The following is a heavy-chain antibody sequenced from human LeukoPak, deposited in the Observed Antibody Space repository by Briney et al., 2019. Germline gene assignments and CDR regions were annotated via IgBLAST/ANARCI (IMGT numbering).Heavy chain of an antibody. J-gene: IGHJ3*02. D-gene: IGHD6-19*01. Sequence: GGSLRLSCAASGFTFSDYYMSWIRQAPGKGLEWVSYISSSSSYTNYADSVKGRFTISRDNAKNSLYLQMDSLRAEDAAVYYCARDRAGSRDAFDIWGQGTMVTVSS. CDR3: ARDRAGSRDAFDI. CDR2: ISSSSSYT. CDR1: GFTFSDYY. V-gene: IGHV3-11*06.